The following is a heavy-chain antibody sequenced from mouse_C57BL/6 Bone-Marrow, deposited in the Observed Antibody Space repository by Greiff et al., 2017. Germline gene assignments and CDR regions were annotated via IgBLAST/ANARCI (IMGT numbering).Heavy chain of an antibody. CDR3: ARVYYGSSLDY. CDR1: GYTFTGYW. D-gene: IGHD1-1*01. V-gene: IGHV1-9*01. CDR2: ILPGSCST. Sequence: QVQLQQSGAELMKPGASVKLSCKATGYTFTGYWIEWVKQRPGHGLEWIGDILPGSCSTNYNEKFKGKATFTADTSSNTAYMQLSSLTTEDSAIYYCARVYYGSSLDYWGQGTTLTVSS. J-gene: IGHJ2*01.